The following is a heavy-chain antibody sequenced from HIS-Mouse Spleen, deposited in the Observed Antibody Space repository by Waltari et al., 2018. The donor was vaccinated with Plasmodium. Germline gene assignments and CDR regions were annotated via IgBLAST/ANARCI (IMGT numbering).Heavy chain of an antibody. CDR3: ARVNSGSYYWFDP. CDR2: ISSSSSTI. D-gene: IGHD1-26*01. J-gene: IGHJ5*02. CDR1: GFTFSSYS. V-gene: IGHV3-48*01. Sequence: EVQLVESGGGLVQPGGSLRLSCAASGFTFSSYSMNWVRQAPGKGLEWVSYISSSSSTIYYADSVKGRFTISRDNAKNSLYLQMNSLRAEDTAVYYCARVNSGSYYWFDPCGQGTLVTVSS.